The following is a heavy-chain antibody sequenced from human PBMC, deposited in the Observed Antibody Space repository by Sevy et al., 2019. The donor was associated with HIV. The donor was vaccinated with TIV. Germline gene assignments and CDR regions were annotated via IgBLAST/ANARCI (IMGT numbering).Heavy chain of an antibody. D-gene: IGHD5-12*01. CDR2: IKSKTDGGTI. CDR1: GFTFSSAW. CDR3: ITDPGYRGYDEEVINYYYYGMDV. Sequence: GGSLRLSCAASGFTFSSAWMSWVRLAPGRGLEWVGRIKSKTDGGTIDYAAPVKGRFTISREDSKNTLYLQMNSLKTEDTAVYYCITDPGYRGYDEEVINYYYYGMDVWGQRTTVTVSS. V-gene: IGHV3-15*01. J-gene: IGHJ6*02.